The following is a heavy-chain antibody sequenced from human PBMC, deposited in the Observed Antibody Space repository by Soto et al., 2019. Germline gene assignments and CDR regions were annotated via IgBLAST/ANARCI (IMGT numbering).Heavy chain of an antibody. CDR1: GFTFNNYG. D-gene: IGHD6-13*01. CDR2: IWNDGSGY. Sequence: QVQLVESGGGVVQPGGSLRLSCAASGFTFNNYGMHWVRQAPGKGLEWVAVIWNDGSGYYYANSVKGRFTISRDNSKNTLYLQMSRLRAEDTAVYFCARRQISPPTRGAAAARGGMDFWGHGTTVTVSS. CDR3: ARRQISPPTRGAAAARGGMDF. V-gene: IGHV3-33*01. J-gene: IGHJ6*02.